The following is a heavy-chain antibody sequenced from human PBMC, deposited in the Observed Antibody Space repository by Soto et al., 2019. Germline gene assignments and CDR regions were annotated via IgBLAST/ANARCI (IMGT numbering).Heavy chain of an antibody. CDR2: ISDDGSNK. V-gene: IGHV3-30-3*01. J-gene: IGHJ4*02. D-gene: IGHD3-22*01. CDR1: GFTFNTDT. CDR3: AREAIYYDTRGFSLYYFDY. Sequence: GGSLRLSCAASGFTFNTDTMHWVRQAPGKGLEWVALISDDGSNKHYADSVKGRFSISRDNSKNTLYLQLNSLRPEDTAVYYCAREAIYYDTRGFSLYYFDYWGQGSLVTVSS.